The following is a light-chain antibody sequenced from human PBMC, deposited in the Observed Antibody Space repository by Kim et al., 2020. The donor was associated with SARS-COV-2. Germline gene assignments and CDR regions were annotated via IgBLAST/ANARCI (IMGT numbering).Light chain of an antibody. Sequence: LSPGERATLACRASQSVDSTYLGWYQQKPGQAPRLLIYGASSRATGIPDRFSGSGSGTDFTLTISRLEPEDFATYYCQQYDTSPCTFGQGTKLEI. CDR1: QSVDSTY. CDR3: QQYDTSPCT. CDR2: GAS. J-gene: IGKJ2*02. V-gene: IGKV3-20*01.